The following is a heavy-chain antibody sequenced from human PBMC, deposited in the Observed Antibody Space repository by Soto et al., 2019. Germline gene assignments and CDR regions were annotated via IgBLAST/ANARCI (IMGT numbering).Heavy chain of an antibody. D-gene: IGHD1-1*01. CDR3: ARAGYDWNCGAYYYYMDV. V-gene: IGHV3-21*01. CDR1: GFTFSSYS. J-gene: IGHJ6*03. Sequence: EVQLVESGGGLVKPGGSLRLSCAASGFTFSSYSMNWVRQAPGKGLEWVSSISSSSSYIYYADSVKGRFTISRDNAKNSLYRQMNSLRAEDTAVYYCARAGYDWNCGAYYYYMDVWGKGTTGSVSS. CDR2: ISSSSSYI.